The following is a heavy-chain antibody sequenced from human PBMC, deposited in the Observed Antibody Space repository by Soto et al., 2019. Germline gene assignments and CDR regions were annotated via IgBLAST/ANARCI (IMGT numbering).Heavy chain of an antibody. CDR1: GFTFSSYG. D-gene: IGHD1-26*01. Sequence: QVQLVESGGGVVQPGRSLRLSCAASGFTFSSYGMHWVRQAPGKGLEWVAVISYDGSNKYYADSVKGRFTISRDNSKNPLYLQMNSLRAEDTAVYYCAKEPRGGGSYSGYWGQGTLVTVSS. CDR3: AKEPRGGGSYSGY. CDR2: ISYDGSNK. V-gene: IGHV3-30*18. J-gene: IGHJ4*02.